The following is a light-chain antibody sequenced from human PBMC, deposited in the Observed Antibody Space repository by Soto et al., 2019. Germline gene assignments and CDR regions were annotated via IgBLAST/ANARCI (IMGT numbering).Light chain of an antibody. CDR1: QSIRSNY. J-gene: IGKJ1*01. Sequence: EIVLTQSPVTLSLSTGERATLSCRASQSIRSNYLAWYQQKPGQAPRLLIYGASNRATGIPDRFSGSGSGTDFTLTISRLEPEDFAVYYCQQYGSSGTFGQGTKVDIK. CDR2: GAS. V-gene: IGKV3-20*01. CDR3: QQYGSSGT.